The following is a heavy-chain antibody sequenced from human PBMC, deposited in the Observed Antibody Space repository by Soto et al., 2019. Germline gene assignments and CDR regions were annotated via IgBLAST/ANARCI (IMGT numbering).Heavy chain of an antibody. CDR2: IYSGGST. Sequence: EVQLVETGGGLIQPGGSLRLSCAASGFTVSSNYMSWVRQAPGKGLEWVSVIYSGGSTYYADSVKGRFTISRDNSKNTLYLQMNSRRAEDTAVYYCAREGNYGDYVGWSAPWGQGTLVTVSS. CDR1: GFTVSSNY. CDR3: AREGNYGDYVGWSAP. D-gene: IGHD4-17*01. J-gene: IGHJ5*02. V-gene: IGHV3-53*02.